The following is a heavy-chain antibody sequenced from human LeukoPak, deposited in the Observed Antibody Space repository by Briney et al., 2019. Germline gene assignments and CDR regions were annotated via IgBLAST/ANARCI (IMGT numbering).Heavy chain of an antibody. CDR2: IKTDGSTT. CDR3: ARDWAWGGFDH. CDR1: GFVFSTYW. D-gene: IGHD3-16*01. Sequence: TGGSLRLSCAGSGFVFSTYWMHWVRQAPGKGLAWVSRIKTDGSTTYYADSVKGRFTVSRDNAKNTLYLQMSSLRAEDTAVYYCARDWAWGGFDHWGQGALVAVSP. V-gene: IGHV3-74*01. J-gene: IGHJ4*02.